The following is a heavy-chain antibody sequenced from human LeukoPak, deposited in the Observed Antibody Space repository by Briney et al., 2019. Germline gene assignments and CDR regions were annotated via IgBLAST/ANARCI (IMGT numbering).Heavy chain of an antibody. CDR2: VKHDGSEK. Sequence: GGSLRLSCAVSGLTFSTYWMSWVRQAPGQGLEWVANVKHDGSEKYYVDSVKGRFTISRDNAKNSLFLQMNSLRAEDTAVFYCARDQYDTWSRRGNFDSWGQGTLVIVSS. V-gene: IGHV3-7*03. J-gene: IGHJ4*02. CDR3: ARDQYDTWSRRGNFDS. D-gene: IGHD3-3*01. CDR1: GLTFSTYW.